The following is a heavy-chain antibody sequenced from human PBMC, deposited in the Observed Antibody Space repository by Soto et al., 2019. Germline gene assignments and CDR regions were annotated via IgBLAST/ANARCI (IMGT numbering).Heavy chain of an antibody. J-gene: IGHJ4*02. CDR1: GFTFSNAW. CDR3: TTGTLNSYGSGSCDY. D-gene: IGHD3-10*01. Sequence: GGSLRLSCAASGFTFSNAWMTWVRQAPGKGLEWVGRIKTKADGGKTDYAAPVKGRFTISRDDSENTLYLQMNSLKTEDTAVYYCTTGTLNSYGSGSCDYWGRGTLVTVSS. V-gene: IGHV3-15*01. CDR2: IKTKADGGKT.